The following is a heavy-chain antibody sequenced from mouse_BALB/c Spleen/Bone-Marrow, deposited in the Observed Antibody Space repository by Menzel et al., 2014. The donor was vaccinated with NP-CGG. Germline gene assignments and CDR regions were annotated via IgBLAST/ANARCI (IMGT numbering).Heavy chain of an antibody. V-gene: IGHV1-84*02. J-gene: IGHJ4*01. Sequence: QVQLQQPGPELAKPGASVKISCKASGYTFTDYYINWVKQKPGQGLEWIGWIYPGSGNSKYNEKFKGKATLTVDTPSSAAYVQLSSLTSEDSVVYFCARNWAMDYWGQGTSVTASS. CDR2: IYPGSGNS. D-gene: IGHD4-1*01. CDR1: GYTFTDYY. CDR3: ARNWAMDY.